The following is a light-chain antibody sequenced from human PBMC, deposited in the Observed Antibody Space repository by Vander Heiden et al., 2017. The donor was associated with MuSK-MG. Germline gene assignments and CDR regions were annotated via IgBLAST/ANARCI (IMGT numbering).Light chain of an antibody. V-gene: IGLV3-1*01. CDR1: KLGDKY. J-gene: IGLJ2*01. Sequence: SYALPPPPSVSVSPGQTASITCSGDKLGDKYACWYQQKPGQSPVLVIYQDSKRPAGIPERFSGSNSGNTATLTISGTQARDEADYYWQAWDSSTVVFGGGTKLTVL. CDR3: QAWDSSTVV. CDR2: QDS.